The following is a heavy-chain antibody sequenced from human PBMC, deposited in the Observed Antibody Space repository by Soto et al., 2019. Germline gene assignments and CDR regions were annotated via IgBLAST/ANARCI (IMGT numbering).Heavy chain of an antibody. V-gene: IGHV4-59*01. CDR3: ARARIAAAGTGGHNCFHS. J-gene: IGHJ5*01. CDR2: IYYSGST. CDR1: GGSISSYY. D-gene: IGHD6-13*01. Sequence: PSETLSLTCTVSGGSISSYYWSWIRQPPGKGLEWIGYIYYSGSTNYNPSLKSRVTISVDTSKNQFSLKLSSVTAADTAVYYCARARIAAAGTGGHNCFHSPGTATLGTV.